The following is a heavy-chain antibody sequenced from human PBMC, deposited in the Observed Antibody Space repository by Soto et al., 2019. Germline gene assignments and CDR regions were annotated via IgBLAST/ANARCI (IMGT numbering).Heavy chain of an antibody. CDR1: GDSIRSQY. CDR3: ARTLFGWGIWFDP. V-gene: IGHV4-59*11. D-gene: IGHD3-10*02. J-gene: IGHJ5*02. Sequence: SETLSLTCTVSGDSIRSQYWSWIRQPPGKGLEWIGYIYYSGSTNYNPSLKSRITISVDTSKNQFSLKLRSVTAADTAVYYCARTLFGWGIWFDPWGQGTLVSVS. CDR2: IYYSGST.